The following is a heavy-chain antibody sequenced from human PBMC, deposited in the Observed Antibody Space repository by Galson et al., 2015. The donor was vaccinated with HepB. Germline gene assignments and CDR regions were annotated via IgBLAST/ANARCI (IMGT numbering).Heavy chain of an antibody. CDR2: ISSSSSTI. V-gene: IGHV3-48*01. J-gene: IGHJ5*02. CDR1: GFTFSSYS. CDR3: ARERGGLGYVVAATRVWWFDP. Sequence: SLRLSCAASGFTFSSYSMNWVRQAPGKGLEWVSYISSSSSTIYYADSVKGRFTISRDNAKNSLYLQMNSLRAEDTAVYYCARERGGLGYVVAATRVWWFDPWGQGTLVTVSS. D-gene: IGHD2-15*01.